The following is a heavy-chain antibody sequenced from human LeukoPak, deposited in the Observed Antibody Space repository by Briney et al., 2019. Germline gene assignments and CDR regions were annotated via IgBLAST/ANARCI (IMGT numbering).Heavy chain of an antibody. D-gene: IGHD1-26*01. Sequence: GGSLRLSCAASGFTFSSYWMHWVRQAPGKGLVWVSRINSDGSSTSYADSVKGRFTISRDNAKNTLYLQMNSLRAEDTAVYYCAREGIVYYYYMDVWGKGTTVTISS. V-gene: IGHV3-74*01. CDR1: GFTFSSYW. CDR3: AREGIVYYYYMDV. CDR2: INSDGSST. J-gene: IGHJ6*03.